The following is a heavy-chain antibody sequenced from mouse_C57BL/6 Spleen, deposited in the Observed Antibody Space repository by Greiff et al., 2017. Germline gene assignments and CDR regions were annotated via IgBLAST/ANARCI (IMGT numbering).Heavy chain of an antibody. J-gene: IGHJ2*01. CDR1: GFTFSNYW. CDR2: IRLKSDNYAT. V-gene: IGHV6-3*01. Sequence: EVQLQQSGGGLVQPGGSMKLSCVASGFTFSNYWMNWVRQSPEKGLEWVAQIRLKSDNYATHYAESVKGRFTISRDDSKSSVYLQMNNLRAEDTGIYYCTDYYGSREDYFDYWGQGTTLTVSS. CDR3: TDYYGSREDYFDY. D-gene: IGHD1-1*01.